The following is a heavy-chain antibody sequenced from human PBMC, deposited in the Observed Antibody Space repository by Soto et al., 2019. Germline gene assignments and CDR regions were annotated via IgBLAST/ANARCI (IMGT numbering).Heavy chain of an antibody. D-gene: IGHD1-26*01. Sequence: SETLSLTCTVSGGSISSSSYYWGWIRQPPGKGLEWIGSIYYSGSTYYNPSLKSRVTISVDTSKNQFSLKLSSVTAADTAVYYCARLPFKWELLRFVCGNYFDYWGPVTLVPVSS. CDR3: ARLPFKWELLRFVCGNYFDY. CDR1: GGSISSSSYY. V-gene: IGHV4-39*01. J-gene: IGHJ4*02. CDR2: IYYSGST.